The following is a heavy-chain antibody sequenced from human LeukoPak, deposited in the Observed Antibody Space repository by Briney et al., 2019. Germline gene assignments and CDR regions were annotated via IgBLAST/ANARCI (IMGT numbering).Heavy chain of an antibody. D-gene: IGHD6-19*01. CDR3: ARLEAVAGRDY. CDR1: GGTFSSYA. CDR2: ISAYNGNT. J-gene: IGHJ4*02. V-gene: IGHV1-18*01. Sequence: ASVKVSCKASGGTFSSYAISWVRQAPGQGLEWMGWISAYNGNTNYAQKLQGRVTMTTDTSTSTAYMELRSLRSDDTAVYYCARLEAVAGRDYWGQGTLVTVSS.